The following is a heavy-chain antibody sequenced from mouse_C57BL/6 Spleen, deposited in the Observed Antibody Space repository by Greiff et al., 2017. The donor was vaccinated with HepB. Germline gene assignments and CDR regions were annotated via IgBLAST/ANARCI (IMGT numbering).Heavy chain of an antibody. V-gene: IGHV1-15*01. CDR1: GYTFTDYE. D-gene: IGHD1-1*01. CDR2: IDPETGGT. CDR3: TSKVYYYGSRDWYFDV. J-gene: IGHJ1*03. Sequence: QVQLKESGAELVRPGASVTLSCKASGYTFTDYEMHWVKQTPVHGLEWIGAIDPETGGTAYNQKFKGKAILTADKSSSTAYMELRSLTSEDSAVYYCTSKVYYYGSRDWYFDVWGTGTTVTVSS.